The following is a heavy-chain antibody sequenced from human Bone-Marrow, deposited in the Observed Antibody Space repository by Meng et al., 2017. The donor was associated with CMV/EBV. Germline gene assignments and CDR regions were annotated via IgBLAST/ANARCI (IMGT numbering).Heavy chain of an antibody. Sequence: ASVKVSCKASGYTFTGHYMHWVRQAPGQGLEWMGWINPNSGGTNYAQKFQGRVTMTRDTSIRTAYMELSRLRSGDTAVYYCARTYNDFWSGYFSGWFDPWGQGTLVTVSS. CDR2: INPNSGGT. J-gene: IGHJ5*02. CDR1: GYTFTGHY. D-gene: IGHD3-3*01. CDR3: ARTYNDFWSGYFSGWFDP. V-gene: IGHV1-2*02.